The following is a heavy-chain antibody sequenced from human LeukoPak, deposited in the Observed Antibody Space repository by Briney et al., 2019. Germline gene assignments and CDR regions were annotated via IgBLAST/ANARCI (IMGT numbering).Heavy chain of an antibody. D-gene: IGHD1-26*01. CDR1: GFAFGSEA. Sequence: GGSLRLFCAVSGFAFGSEAMSWVRQSPARGLEWVASISPGGGTTYYADYVKGRFTISRDNSKNSLFVQMNSLRADDTAVYYCAKNRGAGSHFYYHMNVWGKGTTVTVSS. V-gene: IGHV3-23*01. J-gene: IGHJ6*03. CDR3: AKNRGAGSHFYYHMNV. CDR2: ISPGGGTT.